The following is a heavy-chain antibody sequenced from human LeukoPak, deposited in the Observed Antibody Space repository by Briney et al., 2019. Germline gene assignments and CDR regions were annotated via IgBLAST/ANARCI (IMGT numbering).Heavy chain of an antibody. CDR3: ATIRNYYDSSGFDY. Sequence: QPGGSLRLSCAASGFTVSSNYMSWVRQAPGKGLEWVSVIYSGGSTYYADSVKGRFTISRVNSKNTLYLQMNSLRAEDTAVYYCATIRNYYDSSGFDYWGQGTLVTVSS. CDR2: IYSGGST. D-gene: IGHD3-22*01. V-gene: IGHV3-66*02. CDR1: GFTVSSNY. J-gene: IGHJ4*02.